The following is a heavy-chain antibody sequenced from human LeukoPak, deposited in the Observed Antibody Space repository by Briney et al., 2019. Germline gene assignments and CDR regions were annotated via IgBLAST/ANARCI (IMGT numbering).Heavy chain of an antibody. CDR3: ARDGYYDSSGYNRDAFDI. CDR2: IYYSGST. CDR1: GGSISNYY. Sequence: SETLSLTCTVSGGSISNYYWSWIRQPPGKGLEWIGYIYYSGSTNYNPSLKSRVTISVDTSKNQVSLKLSSVTAADTAVYYCARDGYYDSSGYNRDAFDIWGQGTMVTVSS. J-gene: IGHJ3*02. D-gene: IGHD3-22*01. V-gene: IGHV4-59*01.